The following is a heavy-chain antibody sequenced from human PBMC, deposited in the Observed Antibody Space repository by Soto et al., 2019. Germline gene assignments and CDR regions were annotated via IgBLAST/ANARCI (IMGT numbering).Heavy chain of an antibody. CDR2: IYYSGST. D-gene: IGHD3-9*01. Sequence: SDTLSLTCTVSGCSISSYYWSWIRQPPGKGLEWIGYIYYSGSTNYNPSLKSRVTISVDTSKNQFSLKLSSVTAADTAVYYCARHRRSYDILTGGFDPWGQGTLVTVSS. V-gene: IGHV4-59*08. CDR1: GCSISSYY. CDR3: ARHRRSYDILTGGFDP. J-gene: IGHJ5*02.